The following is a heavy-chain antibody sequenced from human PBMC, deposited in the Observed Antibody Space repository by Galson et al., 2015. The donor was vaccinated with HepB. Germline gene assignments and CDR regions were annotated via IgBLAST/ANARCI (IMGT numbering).Heavy chain of an antibody. CDR2: ISYDGSNK. J-gene: IGHJ4*02. CDR3: ARHCGGDCYSSLDY. Sequence: SLRLSCAASGFTFSSYAMHWVRQAPGKGLEWVAVISYDGSNKYYADSVKGRFTISRDNSKNTLYLQMNSLRAEDTAVYYCARHCGGDCYSSLDYWGQGTLVTVSS. V-gene: IGHV3-30*04. D-gene: IGHD2-21*02. CDR1: GFTFSSYA.